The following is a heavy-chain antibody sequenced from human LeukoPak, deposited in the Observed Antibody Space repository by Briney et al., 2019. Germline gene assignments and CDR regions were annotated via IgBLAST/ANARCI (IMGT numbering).Heavy chain of an antibody. CDR1: VFTFSNFV. V-gene: IGHV3-64D*06. CDR3: VKDRCSNTSCYYFDY. J-gene: IGHJ4*02. D-gene: IGHD2-2*01. CDR2: ISGKGVRT. Sequence: GGSLRLSCSASVFTFSNFVMYWVRQAPGRGLEYVSAISGKGVRTHYADSVKGRFTISRDNSKNTLYLQMTSLKAEDTDVYACVKDRCSNTSCYYFDYWGQGTMVTVSS.